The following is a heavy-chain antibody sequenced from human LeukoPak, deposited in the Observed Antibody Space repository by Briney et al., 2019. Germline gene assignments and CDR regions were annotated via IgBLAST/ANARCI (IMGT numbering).Heavy chain of an antibody. D-gene: IGHD3-3*01. CDR2: INHSGST. CDR3: ARVAGGSIFGVVIQRGWFDP. V-gene: IGHV4-34*01. J-gene: IGHJ5*02. Sequence: SETLSLTCAVYGGSFSGYYWSWIRQPPGKGLEWIGEINHSGSTNYNPSLKSRVTISVDTSKNQFSLKLSSVTAADTAVYYCARVAGGSIFGVVIQRGWFDPWGQGTLVTVSS. CDR1: GGSFSGYY.